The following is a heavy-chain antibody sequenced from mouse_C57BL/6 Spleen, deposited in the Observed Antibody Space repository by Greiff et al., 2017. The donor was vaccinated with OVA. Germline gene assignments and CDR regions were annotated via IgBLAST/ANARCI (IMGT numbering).Heavy chain of an antibody. D-gene: IGHD1-1*01. CDR2: FHPYNDDT. V-gene: IGHV1-47*01. Sequence: VQLQQSGAELVKPGASVKMSCKASGYTFTTYPIEWMKQNHGKSLEWIGNFHPYNDDTKYNEKFKGKATLTVEKSSSTVYLELSRLKSDDSAVYYWARLGDYYGKDWYFDVWGTGTTVTVSS. CDR3: ARLGDYYGKDWYFDV. J-gene: IGHJ1*03. CDR1: GYTFTTYP.